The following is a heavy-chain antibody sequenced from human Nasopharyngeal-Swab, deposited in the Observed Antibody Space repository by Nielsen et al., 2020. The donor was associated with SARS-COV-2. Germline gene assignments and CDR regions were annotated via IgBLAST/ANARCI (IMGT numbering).Heavy chain of an antibody. Sequence: WIRQSPGKGLEWVSSISSSSIYTYHESSVKGRFVISRDNAKNSLYLQMNSLAVEDTAVYYCARGYGDWMAMSADAFDIWGQGTMVTVSS. J-gene: IGHJ3*02. CDR3: ARGYGDWMAMSADAFDI. D-gene: IGHD5-24*01. CDR2: ISSSSIYT. V-gene: IGHV3-21*01.